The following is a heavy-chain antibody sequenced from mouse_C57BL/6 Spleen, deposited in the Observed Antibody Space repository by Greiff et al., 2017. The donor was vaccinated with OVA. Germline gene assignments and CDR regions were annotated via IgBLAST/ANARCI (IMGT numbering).Heavy chain of an antibody. CDR2: INPNNGGT. Sequence: EVQPQQSGPELVKPGASVKISCKASGYTFTDYYMNWVKQSHGKSLEWIGDINPNNGGTSYNQKFKGKATLTVDKSSSTAYMELRSLTSEDSAVYYCAREYYGSSNFDYWGQGTTLTVSS. V-gene: IGHV1-26*01. CDR3: AREYYGSSNFDY. CDR1: GYTFTDYY. D-gene: IGHD1-1*01. J-gene: IGHJ2*01.